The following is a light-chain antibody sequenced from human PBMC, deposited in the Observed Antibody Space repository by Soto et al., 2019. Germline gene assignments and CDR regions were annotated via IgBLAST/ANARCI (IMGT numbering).Light chain of an antibody. CDR3: QQSYSTPPT. J-gene: IGKJ2*01. CDR2: GVS. Sequence: DIQMTQSPSSLSASVGDRVTLSCRASQSFSTSLNWYQQKPGKAPSLLIYGVSTLHSGVPSRFSGSGSGTEFTLTISDLQAEDFATDFCQQSYSTPPTFGQGTSLEIK. V-gene: IGKV1-39*01. CDR1: QSFSTS.